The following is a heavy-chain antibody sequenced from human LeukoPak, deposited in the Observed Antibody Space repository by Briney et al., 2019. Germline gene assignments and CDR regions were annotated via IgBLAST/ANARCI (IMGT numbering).Heavy chain of an antibody. V-gene: IGHV3-21*01. CDR3: ARMVYSGYYTRVDDVFDI. J-gene: IGHJ3*02. D-gene: IGHD3-22*01. Sequence: TGGSLRLSCAASGFTFSSYSMNWVRQAPGKGLEWVSSISSSSSYIYYADSVKGRFTISRDNAKNSLYLQMNSLRAEDTAVYYCARMVYSGYYTRVDDVFDIWGQGTMVTVSS. CDR2: ISSSSSYI. CDR1: GFTFSSYS.